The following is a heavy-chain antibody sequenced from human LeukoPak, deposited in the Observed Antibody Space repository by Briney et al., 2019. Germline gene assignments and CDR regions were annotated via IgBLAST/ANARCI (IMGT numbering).Heavy chain of an antibody. CDR1: GGTFSSYA. J-gene: IGHJ4*02. CDR3: AREGKDGDFDY. V-gene: IGHV1-69*13. CDR2: IIPIFGTT. Sequence: SVKVSCKASGGTFSSYAISWVRQAPGQGLEWMGGIIPIFGTTNYAQKFQGRVTITADETTSTAYMELSSLRSEDTAVYYCAREGKDGDFDYWGQGTLVTVSS.